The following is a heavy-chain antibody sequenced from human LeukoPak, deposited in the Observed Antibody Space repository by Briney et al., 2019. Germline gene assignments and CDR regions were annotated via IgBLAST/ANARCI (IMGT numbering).Heavy chain of an antibody. CDR1: GFTFSSYW. CDR2: IKQDGSEK. D-gene: IGHD2-2*01. Sequence: GGSLRLSCAASGFTFSSYWMNWVRQAPGKGLEWVANIKQDGSEKYYVDSVKGRFTISRDNAKNSLYLQMNSLRAEDTAVYYCARVRARSYCSSTSCYGYWGQGTLVTVSS. J-gene: IGHJ4*02. CDR3: ARVRARSYCSSTSCYGY. V-gene: IGHV3-7*01.